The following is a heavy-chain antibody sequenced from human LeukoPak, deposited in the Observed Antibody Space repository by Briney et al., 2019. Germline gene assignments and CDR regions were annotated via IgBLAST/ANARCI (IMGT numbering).Heavy chain of an antibody. D-gene: IGHD4-11*01. Sequence: SETLSLTCTVSGGSISSYYWSWIRQPPGKGLEWIGYIYHSGSTNYNPSLKSRVTISVDTSKNQFSLKLSSVTAADTAVYYCARGATVIRPFDYWGQGTLVTVSS. CDR2: IYHSGST. V-gene: IGHV4-59*01. CDR1: GGSISSYY. CDR3: ARGATVIRPFDY. J-gene: IGHJ4*02.